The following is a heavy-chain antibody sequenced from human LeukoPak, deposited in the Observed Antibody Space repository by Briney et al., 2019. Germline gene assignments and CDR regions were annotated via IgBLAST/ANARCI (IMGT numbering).Heavy chain of an antibody. CDR1: GFTFSSYA. CDR3: ARRDWCFDL. V-gene: IGHV3-23*01. Sequence: GGSLRLSCAASGFTFSSYAMSWVRQAPGKGLEWVSGIISSGDTTYYADSVKGRFTISRDNSKNTVDLQMNSLRAEDTALYYCARRDWCFDLWGRGTLVTVSS. CDR2: IISSGDTT. J-gene: IGHJ2*01.